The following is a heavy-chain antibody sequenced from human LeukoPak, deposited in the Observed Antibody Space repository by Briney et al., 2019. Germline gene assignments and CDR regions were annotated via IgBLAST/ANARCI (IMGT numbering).Heavy chain of an antibody. J-gene: IGHJ4*02. CDR1: GFTFSNYA. CDR2: ISGSGGST. D-gene: IGHD6-6*01. V-gene: IGHV3-23*01. CDR3: AKYLYSSSSRFAVFDY. Sequence: PGGSLRLSCAASGFTFSNYAISWVRQAPGKGLEWVSAISGSGGSTYYADSVKGRFTISRDNSKNTLYLQMNSLRAEDTAVYYCAKYLYSSSSRFAVFDYWGQGTLVAVSS.